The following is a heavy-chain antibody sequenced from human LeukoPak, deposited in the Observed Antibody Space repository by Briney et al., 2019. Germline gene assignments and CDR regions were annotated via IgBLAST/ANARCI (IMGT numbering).Heavy chain of an antibody. CDR3: ARDKENSGWYLTPYYYGMDV. V-gene: IGHV3-11*06. J-gene: IGHJ6*04. Sequence: GGSLRLSCAASGFPFSDYYMTWIRQAPGKGLEWISYIGSSSTYTHYADSVKGRFTISRDNAKNSLYLQMNSLRAEDTAVYYCARDKENSGWYLTPYYYGMDVWGKGTTVTVSS. CDR1: GFPFSDYY. CDR2: IGSSSTYT. D-gene: IGHD6-13*01.